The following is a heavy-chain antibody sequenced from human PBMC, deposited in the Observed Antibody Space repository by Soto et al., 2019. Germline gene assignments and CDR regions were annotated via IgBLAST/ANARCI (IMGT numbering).Heavy chain of an antibody. V-gene: IGHV4-38-2*01. CDR1: GDSLTSGYH. Sequence: LSLTWGVSGDSLTSGYHWGWIRQPPGKGLEWIGTIYHSGTTYYNPSLMSRVTMSVDTSKNQFSLKVTSATAADTAVYFCVRVYGRSSCFFDSWGQGTLVTVSS. D-gene: IGHD6-6*01. J-gene: IGHJ4*02. CDR3: VRVYGRSSCFFDS. CDR2: IYHSGTT.